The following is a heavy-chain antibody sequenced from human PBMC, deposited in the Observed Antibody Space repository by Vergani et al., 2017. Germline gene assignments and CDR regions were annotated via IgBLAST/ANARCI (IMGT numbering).Heavy chain of an antibody. Sequence: QVQLQESGPGLVKPSETLSLTCTVSGGSISSYYWSWIRQPPGKGLEWIGYIYYSGSTNYNPSLKSRVTISVDTSKNQFSLKLSSVTAADTALYYCARGYSYGPVDYWGQGTLVTVSS. J-gene: IGHJ4*02. V-gene: IGHV4-59*01. D-gene: IGHD5-18*01. CDR1: GGSISSYY. CDR3: ARGYSYGPVDY. CDR2: IYYSGST.